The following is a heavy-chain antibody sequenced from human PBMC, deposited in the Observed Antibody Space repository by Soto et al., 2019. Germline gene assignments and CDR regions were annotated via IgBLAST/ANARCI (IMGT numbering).Heavy chain of an antibody. V-gene: IGHV4-4*07. CDR3: ARDQGVAAAGITWFDP. D-gene: IGHD6-13*01. CDR2: IHSSGST. CDR1: GASMNSYH. J-gene: IGHJ5*02. Sequence: LSLTCTVSGASMNSYHWSWIRQPAGKGLEWIGHIHSSGSTNYNPSLKSRVTMSVDTSKNQFSLRLMSLTAADTAVYYCARDQGVAAAGITWFDPWGQGSLVTVSS.